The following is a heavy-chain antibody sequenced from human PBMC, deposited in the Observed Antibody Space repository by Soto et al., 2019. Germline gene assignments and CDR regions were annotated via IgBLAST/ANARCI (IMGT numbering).Heavy chain of an antibody. CDR3: AGGSSRYYFAY. CDR2: IYPGDSDT. J-gene: IGHJ4*02. Sequence: HQMPGKGLEWMGIIYPGDSDTRYSPSFQGQVTISADKSISTAYLQWSSLKASDTAMYYCAGGSSRYYFAYRGQRSSVPVSS. D-gene: IGHD2-15*01. V-gene: IGHV5-51*07.